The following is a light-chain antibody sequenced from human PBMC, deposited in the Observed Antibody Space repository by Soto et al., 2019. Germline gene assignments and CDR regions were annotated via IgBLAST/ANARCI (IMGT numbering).Light chain of an antibody. CDR3: FSHRGGDSHV. Sequence: QSVLTQPASVSGSPGQSITISCTGTSSDVGGYNYVSWYQQYPGKAPKLMIYGVTNRPSGVSNRFSGSKTGNTASLTISGLQAEDEAYYYCFSHRGGDSHVFGTGTQLTVL. J-gene: IGLJ7*01. CDR2: GVT. V-gene: IGLV2-14*01. CDR1: SSDVGGYNY.